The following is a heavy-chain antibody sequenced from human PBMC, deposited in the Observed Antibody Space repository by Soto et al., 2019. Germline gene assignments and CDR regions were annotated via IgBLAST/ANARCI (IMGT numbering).Heavy chain of an antibody. Sequence: QVQLVESGGGVVQPGRSLRLSCAASGFTFLSYGMHWVRQAPGKGLEWVAVIWYDGSNKYYADSVKGRFTISRDNSKNTLYLLMNSLRAEDTAVYYCARGSTYYSDSSVIPRAGYYYGIDVWGQGTTVTVSS. CDR2: IWYDGSNK. D-gene: IGHD3-22*01. CDR1: GFTFLSYG. J-gene: IGHJ6*02. CDR3: ARGSTYYSDSSVIPRAGYYYGIDV. V-gene: IGHV3-33*01.